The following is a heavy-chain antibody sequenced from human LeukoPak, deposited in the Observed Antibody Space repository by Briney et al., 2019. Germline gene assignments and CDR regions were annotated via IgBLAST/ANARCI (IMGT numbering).Heavy chain of an antibody. Sequence: SETLSLTCTVSGGSISSYYWSWTRQPPGKGLEWIGYIYYSGSTNYNPSLKSRVTISVDTSKNQFSLKLSSVTAADTAVYYCARAQFYYYGMDVWGQGTTVTVSS. D-gene: IGHD5-24*01. J-gene: IGHJ6*02. CDR2: IYYSGST. CDR3: ARAQFYYYGMDV. V-gene: IGHV4-59*01. CDR1: GGSISSYY.